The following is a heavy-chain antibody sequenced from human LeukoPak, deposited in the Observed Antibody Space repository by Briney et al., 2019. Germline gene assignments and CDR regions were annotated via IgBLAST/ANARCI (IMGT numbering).Heavy chain of an antibody. D-gene: IGHD6-19*01. CDR1: GFTFSNSA. Sequence: GGSLRLPCAASGFTFSNSAMSWVRQAPGKGLEWVSTLSGSGITTYYADSVKGRFTISRDNSKNTLYLQMNSLRAEDRAVYYCAKGIYCSGWSYFDYWGHGTLVTVSS. J-gene: IGHJ4*01. CDR3: AKGIYCSGWSYFDY. CDR2: LSGSGITT. V-gene: IGHV3-23*01.